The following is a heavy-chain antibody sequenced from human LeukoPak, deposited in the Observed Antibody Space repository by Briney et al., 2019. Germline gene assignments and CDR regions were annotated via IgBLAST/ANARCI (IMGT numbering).Heavy chain of an antibody. J-gene: IGHJ4*02. D-gene: IGHD1-26*01. CDR2: IYSGGST. CDR1: GFTVSSNS. CDR3: ARASIVGATPFDY. Sequence: PGGSLRLSCTVSGFTVSSNSMSWVRQAPGKGLEWVSVIYSGGSTYYADSVKGRFTISRDNSKNTLYLQMNSLRAEDTAVYYCARASIVGATPFDYWGQGTLVTVSS. V-gene: IGHV3-53*01.